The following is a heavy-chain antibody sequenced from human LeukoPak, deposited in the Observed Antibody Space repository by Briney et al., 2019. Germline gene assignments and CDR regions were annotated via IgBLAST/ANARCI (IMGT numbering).Heavy chain of an antibody. V-gene: IGHV3-7*01. D-gene: IGHD2/OR15-2a*01. CDR2: IKHDGSEK. J-gene: IGHJ4*02. CDR1: GFTFYSYW. CDR3: ARQKYLASDS. Sequence: PGGSLRLSCAASGFTFYSYWMSWVRQAPGKGLEWVANIKHDGSEKYYVDSVKGRLTISRDNAKNSLYLQMNSLRLDDTAIYYCARQKYLASDSWGQGTLVTVSS.